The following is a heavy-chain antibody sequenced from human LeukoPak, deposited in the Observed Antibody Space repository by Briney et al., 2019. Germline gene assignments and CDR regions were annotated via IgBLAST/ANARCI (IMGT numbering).Heavy chain of an antibody. J-gene: IGHJ4*02. CDR1: GYTFSSYG. CDR3: AKDYYDSSGYYYLFDY. V-gene: IGHV3-30*02. CDR2: IRYDGSNK. D-gene: IGHD3-22*01. Sequence: GGSLRLSCAASGYTFSSYGMYWVRQAPGKGLEWVAFIRYDGSNKYYADSVKGRFTISRDNSKNTLYLQMNSLRAEDTAVYYCAKDYYDSSGYYYLFDYWGQGTLVTVSS.